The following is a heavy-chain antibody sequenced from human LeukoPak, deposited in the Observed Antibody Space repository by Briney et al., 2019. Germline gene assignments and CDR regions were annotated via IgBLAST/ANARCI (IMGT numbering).Heavy chain of an antibody. V-gene: IGHV1-2*02. CDR2: INPNSGDT. D-gene: IGHD1-26*01. J-gene: IGHJ6*03. CDR3: ARGSKTRWARVYYYYMNV. Sequence: ASVKVSCKASGYTFTDYYMHWVRQAPGQGLEWMGWINPNSGDTHYAQKFQGRVTMTRDTSISTAYMELSSLRSEDTAVYYCARGSKTRWARVYYYYMNVWGKGTTVTVSS. CDR1: GYTFTDYY.